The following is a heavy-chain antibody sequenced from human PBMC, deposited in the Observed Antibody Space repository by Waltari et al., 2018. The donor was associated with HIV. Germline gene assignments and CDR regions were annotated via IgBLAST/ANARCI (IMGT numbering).Heavy chain of an antibody. Sequence: QVQRVRPGAEGKRPGPDVKVAYKACGDTVTDLKLFRVRQVPGPGLEWMGWMNPNGGATKYAQKFQGRISMTRDTSITTAYMELSGLRSDDTAIFYCVRDRGLNWNGDIWGQGTLVTVSS. CDR3: VRDRGLNWNGDI. CDR1: GDTVTDLK. J-gene: IGHJ4*02. V-gene: IGHV1-2*02. CDR2: MNPNGGAT. D-gene: IGHD3-3*01.